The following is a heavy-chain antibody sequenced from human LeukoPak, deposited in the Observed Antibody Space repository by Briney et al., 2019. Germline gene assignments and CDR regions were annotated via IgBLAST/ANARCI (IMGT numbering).Heavy chain of an antibody. CDR3: ARRSGCSTPECYISGRDYFDY. V-gene: IGHV1-69*01. J-gene: IGHJ4*02. D-gene: IGHD2-15*01. Sequence: GSSVKVSCKAPGGTSKNYAITWVPQAPGQGLEWLGGIPIFGTPNYAQKLQGRVTFTADASKATAYMELANLRSEDSAMYYCARRSGCSTPECYISGRDYFDYWGLGTLVAVST. CDR1: GGTSKNYA. CDR2: IPIFGTP.